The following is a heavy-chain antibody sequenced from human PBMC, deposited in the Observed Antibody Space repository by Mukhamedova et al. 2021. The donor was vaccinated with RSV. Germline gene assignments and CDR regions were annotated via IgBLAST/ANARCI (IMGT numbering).Heavy chain of an antibody. CDR3: ARDRLYSGSYYY. V-gene: IGHV3-74*01. J-gene: IGHJ4*02. Sequence: FPISRDNAKNTPYLQMNSLRVEDTAVYYCARDRLYSGSYYYWGQGTLVTVSS. D-gene: IGHD1-26*01.